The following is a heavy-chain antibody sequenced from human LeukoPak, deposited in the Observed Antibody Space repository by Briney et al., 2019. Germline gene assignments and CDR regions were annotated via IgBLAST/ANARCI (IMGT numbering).Heavy chain of an antibody. J-gene: IGHJ4*02. CDR3: ARVSLVRGAPDYYFDY. D-gene: IGHD3-10*01. V-gene: IGHV4-61*02. CDR1: GGSVSSGSYY. Sequence: SETLSLTCTVSGGSVSSGSYYWSWIRQPAGKGLEWIGRIYTSGSTNYNPSLKSRVTMSVDTSKNQFSLKLSSVTAADTAVYYCARVSLVRGAPDYYFDYWGQGTLVTVSS. CDR2: IYTSGST.